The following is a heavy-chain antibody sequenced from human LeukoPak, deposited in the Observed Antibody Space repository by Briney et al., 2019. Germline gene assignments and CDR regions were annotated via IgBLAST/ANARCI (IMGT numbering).Heavy chain of an antibody. J-gene: IGHJ5*02. Sequence: GESLKISCKGSGYSFTNYWIGWVRQMPGKGLEGMGFIYSGDSDTRCSPSFQGQATISADKSINTASLQWGSLKASDTAMYYCARHESGTNWFDPLGQGALVTVSS. CDR2: IYSGDSDT. CDR3: ARHESGTNWFDP. CDR1: GYSFTNYW. V-gene: IGHV5-51*01.